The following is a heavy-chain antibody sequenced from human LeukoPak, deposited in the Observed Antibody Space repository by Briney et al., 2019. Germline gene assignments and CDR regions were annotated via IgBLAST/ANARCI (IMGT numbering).Heavy chain of an antibody. J-gene: IGHJ4*02. CDR3: AKDRRAGSYDY. Sequence: SETLSLTCTVSGYSISSDYYWAWIRQPPGKGLEWIGSIYYSGSTYYNPSLKSRVTISVDTSKNQFSLKLSSVTAADTAVYYCAKDRRAGSYDYWGQGTLVTVSS. CDR1: GYSISSDYY. V-gene: IGHV4-38-2*02. CDR2: IYYSGST. D-gene: IGHD3-10*01.